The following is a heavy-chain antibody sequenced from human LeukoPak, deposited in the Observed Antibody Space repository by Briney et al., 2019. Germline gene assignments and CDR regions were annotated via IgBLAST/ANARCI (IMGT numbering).Heavy chain of an antibody. V-gene: IGHV4-4*07. D-gene: IGHD6-13*01. CDR3: ARAIASLVYSSSWSFDY. J-gene: IGHJ4*02. CDR1: GYSISSSYY. CDR2: IYSSGST. Sequence: SETLSLTCTVSGYSISSSYYWSWIRQPAGKGLEWIGRIYSSGSTNYIPSLKSRVTMSVDTSKNQFSLKLSSVTAADTAVYYCARAIASLVYSSSWSFDYWGQGTLVTVSS.